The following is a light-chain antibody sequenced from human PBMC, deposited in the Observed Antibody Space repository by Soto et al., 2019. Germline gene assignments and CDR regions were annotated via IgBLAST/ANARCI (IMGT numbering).Light chain of an antibody. J-gene: IGLJ2*01. CDR2: DVS. Sequence: QSVLTQPASVSGSPGQSITISCTGTSSDVGGYNYVSWYQQHPGKAPNLIIFDVSNRRSGVSNRFSGSKSGNSASLTISGLQAEDEADYYCSSYTGSNTPVVFGGGTKLTVL. V-gene: IGLV2-14*01. CDR1: SSDVGGYNY. CDR3: SSYTGSNTPVV.